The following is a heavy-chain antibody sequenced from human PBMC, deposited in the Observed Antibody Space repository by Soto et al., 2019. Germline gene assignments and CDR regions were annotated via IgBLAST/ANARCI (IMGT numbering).Heavy chain of an antibody. CDR2: IYYSGST. CDR1: GGSISSYY. Sequence: PSETLSLTCTVSGGSISSYYWSWIRQPPGKGLEWIGYIYYSGSTNYNPSLKSRVTISVDTSKNQFSLKLSSVTAADTAVYYCARGSHQLDLYYFDYWGQGTLVTVSS. V-gene: IGHV4-59*01. J-gene: IGHJ4*02. D-gene: IGHD6-13*01. CDR3: ARGSHQLDLYYFDY.